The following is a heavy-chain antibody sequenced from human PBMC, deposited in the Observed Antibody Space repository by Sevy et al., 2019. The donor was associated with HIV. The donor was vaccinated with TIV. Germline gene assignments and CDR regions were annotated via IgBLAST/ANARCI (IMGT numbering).Heavy chain of an antibody. Sequence: GGSLRLSCAASGFTVSSNYMSWVRQAPGKGLEWVSSISSSSSYIYYADSVKGRFTISRDNAKNSLYLQMNSLRAEDTAVYYCARDPVAGTAVDYWGQGTLVTVSS. CDR2: ISSSSSYI. CDR3: ARDPVAGTAVDY. CDR1: GFTVSSNY. J-gene: IGHJ4*02. D-gene: IGHD6-19*01. V-gene: IGHV3-21*01.